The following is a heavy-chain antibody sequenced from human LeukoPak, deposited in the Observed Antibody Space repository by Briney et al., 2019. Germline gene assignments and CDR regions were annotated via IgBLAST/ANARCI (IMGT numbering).Heavy chain of an antibody. J-gene: IGHJ6*02. V-gene: IGHV3-30-3*01. D-gene: IGHD1-26*01. CDR2: ISYDGSNK. CDR1: GFTFSSYA. Sequence: PGGSLRLSCAASGFTFSSYAMHWVRQAPGKGLEWVAVISYDGSNKYYADSVKGRFTISRDNSKNTLYLQMNSLRAEDTAVYYCASIPHDSHSGSYGDYYYGMDVWGQGTTVTVSS. CDR3: ASIPHDSHSGSYGDYYYGMDV.